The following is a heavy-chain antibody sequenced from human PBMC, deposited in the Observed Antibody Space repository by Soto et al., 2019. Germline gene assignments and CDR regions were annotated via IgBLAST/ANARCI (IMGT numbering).Heavy chain of an antibody. D-gene: IGHD6-13*01. CDR1: GGTFSSYA. V-gene: IGHV1-69*13. J-gene: IGHJ5*02. CDR3: ARDRVAAAGTSWFDP. CDR2: IIPIFGTA. Sequence: SVKVSCKASGGTFSSYAISWVRQAPGQGLEWMGEIIPIFGTANYAQKLQGRVTITADESTSTAYMELSSLRSEDTAVYYCARDRVAAAGTSWFDPWGQGTLVTVSS.